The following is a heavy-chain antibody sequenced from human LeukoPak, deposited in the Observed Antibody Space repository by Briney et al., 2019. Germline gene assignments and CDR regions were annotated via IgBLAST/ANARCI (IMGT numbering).Heavy chain of an antibody. Sequence: GGSLRLFCAASGFTVNSNYMSWVRQAPGKAQEWVSLIYTGGSTYYADSVKGRFTISRDNSKNTLYLQMNSLRPEDTAVYYCARGFGKVAANVFGGYTMDVWGQGTTVTVSS. V-gene: IGHV3-66*02. CDR3: ARGFGKVAANVFGGYTMDV. D-gene: IGHD3-10*01. CDR1: GFTVNSNY. J-gene: IGHJ6*02. CDR2: IYTGGST.